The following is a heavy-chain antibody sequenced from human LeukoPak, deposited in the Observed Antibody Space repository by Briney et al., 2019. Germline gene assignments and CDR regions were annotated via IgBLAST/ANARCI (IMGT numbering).Heavy chain of an antibody. J-gene: IGHJ4*02. CDR3: AKDRASYSSGWPAFDY. D-gene: IGHD6-19*01. Sequence: GGSLRLSCAASGFTFSSYAMSWFRQSPGKGLEWVLSISGSGGSTYYADSVKGRFTISRDNSKNTLYLQMNSLRAEDTAVYYCAKDRASYSSGWPAFDYWGQGTLVTVSS. CDR1: GFTFSSYA. V-gene: IGHV3-23*01. CDR2: ISGSGGST.